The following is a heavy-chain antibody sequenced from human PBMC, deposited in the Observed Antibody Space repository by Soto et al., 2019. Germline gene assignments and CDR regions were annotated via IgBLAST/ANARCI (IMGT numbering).Heavy chain of an antibody. CDR3: AHSLYCNPTYYFDY. CDR2: IYCDEDK. CDR1: GFSLSTSGVG. J-gene: IGHJ4*02. V-gene: IGHV2-5*02. Sequence: QITLKESGPTLVKPTQTLTLTCTFSGFSLSTSGVGVGWIRQPPGKALEWLALIYCDEDKRYSSSLKSRLTITKDTSKNQVVRTMTNMDPVDTATYYCAHSLYCNPTYYFDYWGQGTLVTVSS. D-gene: IGHD4-4*01.